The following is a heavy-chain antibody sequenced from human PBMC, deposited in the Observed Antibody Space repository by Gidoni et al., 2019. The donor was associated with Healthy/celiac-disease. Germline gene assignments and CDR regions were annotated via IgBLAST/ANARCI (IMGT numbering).Heavy chain of an antibody. D-gene: IGHD3-10*01. CDR2: ISGSSSTI. Sequence: EVQMVESGGGLVQPGGALTRSCAGSGFTFSSYSMNGVRPAPGKGLGWVSYISGSSSTIYSAVSVKGRFTISSDNAKNSLYLQMTILSAEDTAVYYCARGSYYYNWFDPWGQGTLVTVSS. CDR1: GFTFSSYS. V-gene: IGHV3-48*01. J-gene: IGHJ5*02. CDR3: ARGSYYYNWFDP.